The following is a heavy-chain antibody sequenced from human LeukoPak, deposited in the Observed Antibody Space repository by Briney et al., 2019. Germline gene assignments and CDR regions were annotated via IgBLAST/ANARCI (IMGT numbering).Heavy chain of an antibody. CDR3: ARGYSGYDWGYYFDY. Sequence: TSETLSLTCTVSGGSISRGGYYWSWIRQHPGKGLEWIGYIYYSGSTYYNPSLKSRVTISVDTSKNQFSLKLSSVTAADTAVYYCARGYSGYDWGYYFDYWGQGTLVTVSS. J-gene: IGHJ4*02. CDR2: IYYSGST. CDR1: GGSISRGGYY. D-gene: IGHD5-12*01. V-gene: IGHV4-31*03.